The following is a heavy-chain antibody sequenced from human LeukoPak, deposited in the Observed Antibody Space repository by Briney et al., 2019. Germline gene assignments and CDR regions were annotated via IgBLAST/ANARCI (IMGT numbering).Heavy chain of an antibody. Sequence: GGSLRLSCAASGFTFNNAWMSWVRQAPGKGLEWVSYISSSGSTIYYADFVKGRFTISRDNAKNSLYLQMNSLRAEDTAVYYCAELGITMIGGVWGKGTTVTISS. J-gene: IGHJ6*04. CDR2: ISSSGSTI. D-gene: IGHD3-10*02. CDR3: AELGITMIGGV. V-gene: IGHV3-11*04. CDR1: GFTFNNAW.